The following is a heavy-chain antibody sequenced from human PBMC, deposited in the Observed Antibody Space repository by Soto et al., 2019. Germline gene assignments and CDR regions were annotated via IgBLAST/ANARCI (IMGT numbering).Heavy chain of an antibody. Sequence: QVQLVQSGAEVKKPGSSVKVSCKASGGTFTSYAISWMRQAPGQGLEWMGGIIPFFGTTNYAQNFQGRVTLTADESMSTAYMELSSLRSEVTAVYYCASLCSSGWYVDYWGQGTLVTVSS. V-gene: IGHV1-69*12. D-gene: IGHD6-19*01. CDR3: ASLCSSGWYVDY. CDR2: IIPFFGTT. J-gene: IGHJ4*02. CDR1: GGTFTSYA.